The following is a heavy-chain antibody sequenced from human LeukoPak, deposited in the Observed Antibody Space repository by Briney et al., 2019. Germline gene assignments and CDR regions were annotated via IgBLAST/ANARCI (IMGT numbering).Heavy chain of an antibody. CDR3: AAGFRYCSSTSCWDFGY. CDR1: GGSFSGYY. D-gene: IGHD2-2*01. Sequence: SETLSLTCAVYGGSFSGYYWSWLRQPPGKGLEWIGEINHSGSTNYNPSLKSRVTISVDTSKNQFSLKLSSVTAADTAVYYCAAGFRYCSSTSCWDFGYWGQGTLVTVSS. V-gene: IGHV4-34*01. J-gene: IGHJ4*02. CDR2: INHSGST.